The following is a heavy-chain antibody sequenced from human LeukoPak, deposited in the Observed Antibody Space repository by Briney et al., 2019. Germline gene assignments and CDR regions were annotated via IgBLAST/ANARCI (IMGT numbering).Heavy chain of an antibody. CDR1: GFTFSSYA. J-gene: IGHJ4*02. CDR2: ISGSGGST. CDR3: ARGEGSGYLPDSWVDY. D-gene: IGHD6-19*01. V-gene: IGHV3-23*01. Sequence: PGGSLRLSCAASGFTFSSYAMSWVRQAPGKGLEWVSAISGSGGSTYYADSVKGRFTISRDNSKNTLYLQMNSLRAGDTAVYYCARGEGSGYLPDSWVDYWGQGTLVTVSS.